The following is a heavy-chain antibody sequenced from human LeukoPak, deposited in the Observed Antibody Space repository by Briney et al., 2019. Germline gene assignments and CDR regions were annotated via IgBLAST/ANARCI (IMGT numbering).Heavy chain of an antibody. CDR2: IYSGGST. J-gene: IGHJ5*02. CDR1: GFTVSSNY. CDR3: ARERGNNWFDP. D-gene: IGHD3-16*01. Sequence: VVSLRLSCAASGFTVSSNYMSWVRQAPGKGLEWVSVIYSGGSTYYADSVKGRFTISRDNSKNTLYLQMNSLRAEDTAVYYCARERGNNWFDPWGQGTLVTVSS. V-gene: IGHV3-53*01.